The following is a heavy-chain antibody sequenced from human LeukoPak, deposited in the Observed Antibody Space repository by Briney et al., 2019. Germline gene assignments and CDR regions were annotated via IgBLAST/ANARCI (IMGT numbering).Heavy chain of an antibody. CDR2: IIPILGIA. CDR1: GGTFSSYA. J-gene: IGHJ4*02. D-gene: IGHD3-10*01. CDR3: AILETYYYGSGSYSDY. V-gene: IGHV1-69*04. Sequence: SVKVSCKASGGTFSSYAISWVRQAPGQGLEWMGRIIPILGIANYAQKFQGRVTITADKSTSTAYMELSSLRSEDTAVYYCAILETYYYGSGSYSDYWGQGTLVTVSS.